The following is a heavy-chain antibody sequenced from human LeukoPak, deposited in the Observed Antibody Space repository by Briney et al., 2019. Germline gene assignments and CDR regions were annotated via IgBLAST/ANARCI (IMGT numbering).Heavy chain of an antibody. Sequence: GGSLRLSCAASGFTFSSYGMHWVRQAPGKGLEWVAFIRYDGSNKYYADSVKGRFTISRDNAKNSLYLQMNSLRAEDTAVYYCARDPTGYSSGWYSGREVNWFDPWGQGTLVTVSS. CDR1: GFTFSSYG. CDR3: ARDPTGYSSGWYSGREVNWFDP. CDR2: IRYDGSNK. D-gene: IGHD6-19*01. J-gene: IGHJ5*02. V-gene: IGHV3-30*02.